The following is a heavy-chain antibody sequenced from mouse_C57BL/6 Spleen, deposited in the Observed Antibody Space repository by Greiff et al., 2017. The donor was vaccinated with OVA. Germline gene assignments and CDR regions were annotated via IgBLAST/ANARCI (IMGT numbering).Heavy chain of an antibody. J-gene: IGHJ1*03. V-gene: IGHV5-17*01. Sequence: EVKLMESGGGLVKPGGSLKLSCAASGFTFSDYGMHWVRQAPEKGLEWVAYISSSSSTIYYADTVKGRFTISRDNAKNTLFLQMTSLRSEDTAMYYCARRLTSVWGTGTTVTVSS. CDR2: ISSSSSTI. CDR1: GFTFSDYG. CDR3: ARRLTSV.